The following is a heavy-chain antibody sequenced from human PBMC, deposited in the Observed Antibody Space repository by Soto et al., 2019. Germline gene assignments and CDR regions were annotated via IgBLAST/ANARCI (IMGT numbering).Heavy chain of an antibody. D-gene: IGHD3-22*01. CDR1: GGSFRGYY. CDR2: INHSGST. V-gene: IGHV4-34*01. J-gene: IGHJ4*02. Sequence: LSLSCAVYGGSFRGYYWSWIRQPPGKGLEWIGEINHSGSTNYNPSLKSRVTISVDTSKNQFSLKMTSVAAADTAMYYCARGIAMKLVVHSDASDKYYLDSWGQGTLVTVSS. CDR3: ARGIAMKLVVHSDASDKYYLDS.